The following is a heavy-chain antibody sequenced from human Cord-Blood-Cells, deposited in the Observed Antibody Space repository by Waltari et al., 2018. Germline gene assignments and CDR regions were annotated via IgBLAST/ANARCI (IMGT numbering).Heavy chain of an antibody. CDR3: ARVGGWDSSSWYYFDY. CDR2: DSPSIGTS. CDR1: GGTLSSYA. Sequence: QVQLVQSGAEVKKPGSSVKVSCKASGGTLSSYAISWVRQAPGQGLEWMGGDSPSIGTSNYARKFQGRVTMTADESTSTAYMGLRSLGSEDTAVYYCARVGGWDSSSWYYFDYWGQGTLVTVSS. D-gene: IGHD6-13*01. J-gene: IGHJ4*02. V-gene: IGHV1-69*01.